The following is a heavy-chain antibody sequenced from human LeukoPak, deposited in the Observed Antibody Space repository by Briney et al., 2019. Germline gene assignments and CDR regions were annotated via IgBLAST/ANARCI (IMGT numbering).Heavy chain of an antibody. CDR2: INHSGST. J-gene: IGHJ4*02. Sequence: PSETLSLTCAVYGGSFSGYHWSWIRQPPGKGLEWIGEINHSGSTNYNPSLKSRVTISVDTSKNQFSLKLSSVTAADTAVYYCARGIDYSQPFDYWGQGTLVTVSS. CDR1: GGSFSGYH. CDR3: ARGIDYSQPFDY. V-gene: IGHV4-34*01. D-gene: IGHD4-4*01.